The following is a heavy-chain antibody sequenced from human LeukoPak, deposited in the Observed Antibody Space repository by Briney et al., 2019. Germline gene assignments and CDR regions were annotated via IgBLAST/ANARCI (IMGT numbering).Heavy chain of an antibody. CDR3: VRSSDMTGDLHDAFDI. V-gene: IGHV3-30*04. CDR1: GFNFDNFA. J-gene: IGHJ3*02. CDR2: ISHDGRTK. Sequence: QPGGSLRLSCVVSGFNFDNFAMHWVRQPLGKGLEWVAVISHDGRTKYYADSMKGRITISRDNSKNTLFLQMNSLRVEDTAVYYCVRSSDMTGDLHDAFDIWGRGTMVTVSS. D-gene: IGHD3-9*01.